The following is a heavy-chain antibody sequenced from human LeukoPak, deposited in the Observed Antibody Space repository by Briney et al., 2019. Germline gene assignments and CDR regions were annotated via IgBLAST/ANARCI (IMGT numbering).Heavy chain of an antibody. CDR1: GFTFSSYD. V-gene: IGHV3-48*03. J-gene: IGHJ4*02. CDR2: ISSGAGTI. CDR3: ARDRVPAHYFDP. Sequence: GGSLRLSCAPSGFTFSSYDMSWVRQAPGKGPEWVSYISSGAGTIYYADSVKGRFTISRDNAKNSLYLQMNSLRAEDTAVYYCARDRVPAHYFDPWGQGTLVTVSS.